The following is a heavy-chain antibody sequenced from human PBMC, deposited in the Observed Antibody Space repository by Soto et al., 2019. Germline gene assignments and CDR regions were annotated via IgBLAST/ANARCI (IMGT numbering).Heavy chain of an antibody. D-gene: IGHD3-10*01. J-gene: IGHJ4*02. CDR3: TRDSCYYGARKGVLDY. Sequence: PGGSLRLSCAVSGFNVNDNYMSWVRQAPGKAPEWVSVIYSGGKTDYAESVRGRFIVSRDTSKNMVYLQMNSLRAEDTATYYCTRDSCYYGARKGVLDYWGQGTPVTSPQ. CDR1: GFNVNDNY. CDR2: IYSGGKT. V-gene: IGHV3-66*01.